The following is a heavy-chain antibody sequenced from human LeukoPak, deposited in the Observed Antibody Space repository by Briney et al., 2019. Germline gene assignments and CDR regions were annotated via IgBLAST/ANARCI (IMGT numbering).Heavy chain of an antibody. D-gene: IGHD3-10*01. Sequence: ASVKVSCKASGGTFSSYAISWVRQAPGQGLEWMGGIIPIFGTANYAQKFQGRVTITADKSTSIAYMELSSLRSVDTAVYYCARVGFGEPIDYWGQGTLVTVSS. CDR3: ARVGFGEPIDY. CDR2: IIPIFGTA. V-gene: IGHV1-69*06. J-gene: IGHJ4*02. CDR1: GGTFSSYA.